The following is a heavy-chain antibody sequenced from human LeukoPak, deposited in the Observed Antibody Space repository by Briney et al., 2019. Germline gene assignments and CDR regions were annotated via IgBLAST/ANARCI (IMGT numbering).Heavy chain of an antibody. D-gene: IGHD2-15*01. J-gene: IGHJ3*02. CDR3: AKDRSVLAATSAFDT. Sequence: PGGSLRVSCAASGFTFSSYAMSWVRQAPGKGLEWVSVISGSGGNTEYADSVKGRFSISRDNSKNTLYLQMNSLRAADTAVYYCAKDRSVLAATSAFDTWGQGTMVTVSS. CDR2: ISGSGGNT. CDR1: GFTFSSYA. V-gene: IGHV3-23*01.